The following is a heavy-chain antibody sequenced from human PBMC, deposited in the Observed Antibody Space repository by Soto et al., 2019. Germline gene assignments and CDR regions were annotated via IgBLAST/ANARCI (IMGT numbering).Heavy chain of an antibody. D-gene: IGHD2-2*01. CDR2: ISGYNGNT. Sequence: AVKVSCTASGYTFFNYGISWVRQAPGQGLEWMGWISGYNGNTNYAQKFQARVTMTTDTSTRTAYMELRSLRSDDTALYYCASKSSTASWFDPWGQGTLVTVSS. CDR3: ASKSSTASWFDP. J-gene: IGHJ5*02. V-gene: IGHV1-18*01. CDR1: GYTFFNYG.